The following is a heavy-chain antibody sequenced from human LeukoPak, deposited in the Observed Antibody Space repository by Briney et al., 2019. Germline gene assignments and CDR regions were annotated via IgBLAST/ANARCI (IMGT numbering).Heavy chain of an antibody. Sequence: SQTLSLTCAISGDSVSSNSAAWNWIRQFPSRGLEWLGRTYYRSKWYNDYAVSVKSRITINPDTSKNQFSLQLNSVTPEDTAVYYCARDHSSGWYEWGGYFDYWGQGTLVTVSS. D-gene: IGHD6-19*01. CDR3: ARDHSSGWYEWGGYFDY. J-gene: IGHJ4*02. V-gene: IGHV6-1*01. CDR2: TYYRSKWYN. CDR1: GDSVSSNSAA.